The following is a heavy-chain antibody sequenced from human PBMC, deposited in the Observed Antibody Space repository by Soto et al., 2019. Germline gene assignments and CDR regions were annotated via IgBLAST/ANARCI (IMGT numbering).Heavy chain of an antibody. CDR3: ARDRGGLAY. J-gene: IGHJ4*02. Sequence: QSQTLSLTCAISGDSVSSNSAAWNWIRQSPSRGLEWLGRTYYRSRWFSEYAPSVKSRIVINPDTSKNQFSLQLISVTPDDTAVYYCARDRGGLAYWGQGTLVTVSS. D-gene: IGHD3-16*01. CDR1: GDSVSSNSAA. V-gene: IGHV6-1*01. CDR2: TYYRSRWFS.